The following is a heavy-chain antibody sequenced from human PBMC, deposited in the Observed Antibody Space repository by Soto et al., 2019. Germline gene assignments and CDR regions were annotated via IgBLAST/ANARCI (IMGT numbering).Heavy chain of an antibody. CDR2: ISAYNGNT. CDR3: ARVRPTADYYDSSGPATNNWFDP. J-gene: IGHJ5*02. Sequence: ASVKVSCKASGYTFTSYGISWVRQAPGQGFEWMGWISAYNGNTNYAQKLQGRVTMTTDTSTSTAYMELRSLRSDDTAVYYCARVRPTADYYDSSGPATNNWFDPWGQGTLVTVSS. D-gene: IGHD3-22*01. CDR1: GYTFTSYG. V-gene: IGHV1-18*04.